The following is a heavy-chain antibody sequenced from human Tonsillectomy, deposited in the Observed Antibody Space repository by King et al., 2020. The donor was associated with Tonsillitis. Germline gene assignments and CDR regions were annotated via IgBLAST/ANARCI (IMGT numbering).Heavy chain of an antibody. V-gene: IGHV3-21*01. Sequence: VQLVESGGGLVKPGGSLRLSCAASGFTFSNYSMNWVRRAPGKGLEWVSSISSSTGSTYYADSVKGRFTISRDNAKNSLYLQMNSLRDEDTALYYCANIRAWGQGTLVTVSS. CDR1: GFTFSNYS. D-gene: IGHD2-2*02. CDR3: ANIRA. CDR2: ISSSTGST. J-gene: IGHJ5*02.